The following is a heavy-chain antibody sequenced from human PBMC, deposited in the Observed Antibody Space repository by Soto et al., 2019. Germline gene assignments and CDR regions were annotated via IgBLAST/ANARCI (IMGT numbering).Heavy chain of an antibody. CDR2: IYYSGST. J-gene: IGHJ3*02. Sequence: PSQTLSLTCTVSGGSISSGGYYWSWIRQPXXXXLEWIGYIYYSGSTNYNPSLKSXVTXXXXXXKNQFSLXLSSVTAADTAVYYCARHHGNGYSGSYYRAFDIRGQGTMVTVSS. CDR3: ARHHGNGYSGSYYRAFDI. D-gene: IGHD1-26*01. CDR1: GGSISSGGYY. V-gene: IGHV4-61*08.